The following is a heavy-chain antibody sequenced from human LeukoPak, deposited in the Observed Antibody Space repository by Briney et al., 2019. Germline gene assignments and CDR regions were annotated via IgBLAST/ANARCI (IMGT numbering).Heavy chain of an antibody. D-gene: IGHD6-13*01. CDR1: AGXISSYY. Sequence: LSETLSLTCTVSAGXISSYYCSWIRQPAGKGLEWIGRIYTSGSTNYNPSLQSRVTMSVDTSKNQFSLKLSSVTAAATAVYFCARGSVGAVGSRWFDPWGQGTLVTVSS. CDR3: ARGSVGAVGSRWFDP. V-gene: IGHV4-4*07. CDR2: IYTSGST. J-gene: IGHJ5*02.